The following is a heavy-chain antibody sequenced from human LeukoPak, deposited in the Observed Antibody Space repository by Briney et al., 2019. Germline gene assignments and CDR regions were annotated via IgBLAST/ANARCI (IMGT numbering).Heavy chain of an antibody. CDR2: IYTSGST. CDR3: ARTNYAQGYFDC. J-gene: IGHJ4*02. V-gene: IGHV4-4*09. D-gene: IGHD3-16*01. Sequence: PSETLSLTYTVSGGSISSYYWSWIRQPPGKGLEWIGYIYTSGSTNYNPSLKSRVTISVDTSKNQFSLKLSSVTAADTAVYYCARTNYAQGYFDCWGQGTLVTVSS. CDR1: GGSISSYY.